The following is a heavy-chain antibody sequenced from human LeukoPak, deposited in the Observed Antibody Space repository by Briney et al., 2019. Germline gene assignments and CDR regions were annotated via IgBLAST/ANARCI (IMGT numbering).Heavy chain of an antibody. V-gene: IGHV1-18*01. D-gene: IGHD3-9*01. J-gene: IGHJ4*02. CDR1: GYTFTSYG. CDR2: ISAYNGNT. CDR3: ARWGYDILTGSALPD. Sequence: ASVKVSCKASGYTFTSYGISWVRQAPGQGLEWMGWISAYNGNTNYAQKLQGRVTMTTDTSTSTAYMELRSLRSDDTAVYYCARWGYDILTGSALPDWGQGTLVTVSS.